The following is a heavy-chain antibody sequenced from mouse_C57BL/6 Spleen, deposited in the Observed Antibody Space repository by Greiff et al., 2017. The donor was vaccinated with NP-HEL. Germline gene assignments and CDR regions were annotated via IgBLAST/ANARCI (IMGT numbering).Heavy chain of an antibody. CDR3: ASSVYGSTDFDV. V-gene: IGHV1-53*01. J-gene: IGHJ1*03. CDR2: INPSNGGT. D-gene: IGHD1-1*01. Sequence: QVQLQQPGTELVKPGASVKLSCKASGYTFTSYWMHWVKQRPGQGLEWIGNINPSNGGTNYNEKFKSKATMTVDKSTSTAYMQLSTLKSEDYEVDYWASSVYGSTDFDVWGKGTSVTVSS. CDR1: GYTFTSYW.